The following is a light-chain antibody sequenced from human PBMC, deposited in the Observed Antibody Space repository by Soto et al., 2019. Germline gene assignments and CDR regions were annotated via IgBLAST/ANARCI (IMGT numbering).Light chain of an antibody. CDR3: CSYAGTVTYV. CDR1: GSDGGAYNL. Sequence: QSVLTQPASVSVPPGQSITISCAGTGSDGGAYNLVSWYQQHAGKAPKLISCEFKTRPSGNPNSFSGSNSGDPTPLTISGGKAEDEVDYFCCSYAGTVTYVFGSGTKV. J-gene: IGLJ1*01. CDR2: EFK. V-gene: IGLV2-23*02.